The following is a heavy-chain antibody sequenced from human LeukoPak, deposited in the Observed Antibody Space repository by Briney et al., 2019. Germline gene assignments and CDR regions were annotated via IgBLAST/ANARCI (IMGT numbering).Heavy chain of an antibody. J-gene: IGHJ4*02. CDR1: GGSISSYY. CDR3: ARGTYGSGSYLPSYYFDY. D-gene: IGHD3-10*01. Sequence: PSENLSCTCTICGGSISSYYWSWIRQPPGKGLEWIGYIYYSGSTNYNPSLKSRVTISVDTSKNQFSLKLSSVTAADTAVYYCARGTYGSGSYLPSYYFDYWGQGTLVTVSS. V-gene: IGHV4-59*01. CDR2: IYYSGST.